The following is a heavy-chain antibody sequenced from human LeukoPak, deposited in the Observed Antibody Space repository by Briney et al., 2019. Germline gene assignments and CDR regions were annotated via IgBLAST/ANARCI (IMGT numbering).Heavy chain of an antibody. CDR3: ARHRWFDP. V-gene: IGHV1-69*13. CDR2: IIPIFGTA. Sequence: SVTVSCTASGYTFTSYGISWVRQAPGQGLEWMGGIIPIFGTANYAQKFQGRVTITADESTSTAYMELSSLRSEDTAVYYCARHRWFDPWGQGTLVTVSS. CDR1: GYTFTSYG. J-gene: IGHJ5*02.